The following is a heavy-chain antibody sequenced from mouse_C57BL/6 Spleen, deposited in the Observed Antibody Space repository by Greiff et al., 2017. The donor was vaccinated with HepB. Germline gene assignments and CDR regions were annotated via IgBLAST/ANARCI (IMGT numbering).Heavy chain of an antibody. V-gene: IGHV5-6*01. Sequence: EVKLQESGGDLVKPGGSLKLSCAASGFTFSSYGMSWVRQTPDKRLEWVATISSGGSYTYYPDSVKGRFTISRDNTTNTLYLQMSSLKSEDTAMYYCARALYGNYVRYYAMDYWGQGTSVTVSS. J-gene: IGHJ4*01. CDR1: GFTFSSYG. D-gene: IGHD2-1*01. CDR3: ARALYGNYVRYYAMDY. CDR2: ISSGGSYT.